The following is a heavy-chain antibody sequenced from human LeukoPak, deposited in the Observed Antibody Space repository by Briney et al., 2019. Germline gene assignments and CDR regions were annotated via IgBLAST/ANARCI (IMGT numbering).Heavy chain of an antibody. J-gene: IGHJ6*03. CDR3: AKGLKTAVGPYMGYHYYMDV. D-gene: IGHD5-18*01. CDR1: GLTFSSYS. V-gene: IGHV3-48*04. Sequence: GGSLRLSCAASGLTFSSYSMNWVRQAPGKGLEWVSYISSSSSTIYYADAVKGRFTISRDNAKNTLSLQMISLRAEDTALYYCAKGLKTAVGPYMGYHYYMDVWGKGTTVTVSS. CDR2: ISSSSSTI.